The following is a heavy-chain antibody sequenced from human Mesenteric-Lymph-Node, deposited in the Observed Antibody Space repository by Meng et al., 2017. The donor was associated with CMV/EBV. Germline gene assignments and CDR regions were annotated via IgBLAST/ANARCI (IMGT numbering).Heavy chain of an antibody. CDR2: FRSSGDST. CDR3: AKCLYSGSSVYYYYYGMDV. V-gene: IGHV3-23*01. CDR1: GSTFTNYA. Sequence: GESLKISCVTSGSTFTNYAMTWVRQPPGKGLEWVSGFRSSGDSTYYADSVQGRFTISRDNSRNTMYLQMNSLREEDTAIYYCAKCLYSGSSVYYYYYGMDVWGQGTTVTVSS. D-gene: IGHD1-26*01. J-gene: IGHJ6*02.